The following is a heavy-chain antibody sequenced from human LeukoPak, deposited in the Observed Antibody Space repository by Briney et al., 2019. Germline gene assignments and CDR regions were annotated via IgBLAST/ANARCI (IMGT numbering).Heavy chain of an antibody. CDR2: INPNSGGT. Sequence: GASVTVSCKASGYTFTGYYMHWVRQAPGQGLEWMGRINPNSGGTNYAQKFQGRVTMTRDTSISTAYMELSRLRSDDTAVYYCARDGKYYDFWSGYWDYYYYGMDVWGQGTTVTVSS. V-gene: IGHV1-2*06. J-gene: IGHJ6*02. CDR1: GYTFTGYY. CDR3: ARDGKYYDFWSGYWDYYYYGMDV. D-gene: IGHD3-3*01.